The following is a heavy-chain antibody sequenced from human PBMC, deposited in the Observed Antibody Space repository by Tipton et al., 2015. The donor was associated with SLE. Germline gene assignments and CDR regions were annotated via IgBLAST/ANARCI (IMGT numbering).Heavy chain of an antibody. CDR1: GGSISSSSYY. CDR2: IYYSGST. J-gene: IGHJ4*02. Sequence: TLSLTCTVSGGSISSSSYYWGWIRQPPGKGLEWIGRIYYSGSTYYNPSLKSRVTISVDTSKNQFSLKLTSVTAADTAVYYCARGSGSSGWYNYWGQGTLVTVSS. D-gene: IGHD6-19*01. CDR3: ARGSGSSGWYNY. V-gene: IGHV4-39*07.